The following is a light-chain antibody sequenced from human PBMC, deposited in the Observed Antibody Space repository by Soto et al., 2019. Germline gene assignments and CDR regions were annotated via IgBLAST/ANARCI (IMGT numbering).Light chain of an antibody. V-gene: IGKV3-11*01. CDR1: QSIGTY. Sequence: VVLKISLATLSLSPGERATLSCRASQSIGTYLAWYQQKPGQAPRLLIYDASNRATGIPARFSGSGSGTDFTLTISRLEPEDFAVYYCQEYGGLPRTFGQGTKVDI. J-gene: IGKJ1*01. CDR3: QEYGGLPRT. CDR2: DAS.